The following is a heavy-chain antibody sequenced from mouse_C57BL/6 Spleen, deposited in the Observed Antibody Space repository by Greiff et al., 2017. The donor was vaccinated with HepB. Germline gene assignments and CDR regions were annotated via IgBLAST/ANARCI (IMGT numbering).Heavy chain of an antibody. J-gene: IGHJ2*01. CDR3: ARKGLGDYFDY. CDR1: GYAFSSSW. Sequence: VQLQQSGPELVKPGASVKISCKASGYAFSSSWMNWVKQRPGKGLEWIGRIYPGDGDTNYNGKFKGKATLTADKSSSTAYMQLSSLTSEDSAVYFCARKGLGDYFDYWGQGTTLTGSS. CDR2: IYPGDGDT. V-gene: IGHV1-82*01. D-gene: IGHD2-4*01.